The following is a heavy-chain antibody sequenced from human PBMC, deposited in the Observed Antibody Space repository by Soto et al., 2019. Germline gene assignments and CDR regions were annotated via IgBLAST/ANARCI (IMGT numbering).Heavy chain of an antibody. V-gene: IGHV5-51*01. CDR2: IYPGDSET. CDR1: GYSFTNYW. CDR3: VRADCRSTSCYSPAYYYYGMDV. J-gene: IGHJ6*02. Sequence: PGESLKISCKGSGYSFTNYWIGWVRQMPGKGLEWMGIIYPGDSETRYISSFQGQVTISADKSIRTAYLQWGSLKASDTAMYYCVRADCRSTSCYSPAYYYYGMDVWGQGTTVTVSS. D-gene: IGHD2-2*01.